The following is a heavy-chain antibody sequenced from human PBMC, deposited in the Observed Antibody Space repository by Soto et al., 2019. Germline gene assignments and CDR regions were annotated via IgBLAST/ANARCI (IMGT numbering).Heavy chain of an antibody. D-gene: IGHD2-8*01. V-gene: IGHV3-30*12. Sequence: QPGGSLRLSCAASGFTFGTYAMHWVRQAPGKGLEWVAVIYYDGSNRYYGGAVKGRFTISRDNSKSTLYLQMSSLRAEDTAVYYCARAFCTNGVCYYFFDYWGHGTLVTVSS. CDR2: IYYDGSNR. CDR3: ARAFCTNGVCYYFFDY. CDR1: GFTFGTYA. J-gene: IGHJ4*01.